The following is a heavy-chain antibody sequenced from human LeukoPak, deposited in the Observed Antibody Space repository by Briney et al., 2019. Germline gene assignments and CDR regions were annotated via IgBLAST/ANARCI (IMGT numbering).Heavy chain of an antibody. Sequence: PGGSLRLSCAASGFSFSSYAMSWVRQAPGKGLEWVSSISATTKNTSYADSVKGRFTITRDNSMNTLYLQINSLRAADTSLYYCLKCQRRSRWSPLGGDYWGQGTLVTVCS. V-gene: IGHV3-23*01. CDR2: ISATTKNT. J-gene: IGHJ4*02. CDR1: GFSFSSYA. D-gene: IGHD6-13*01. CDR3: LKCQRRSRWSPLGGDY.